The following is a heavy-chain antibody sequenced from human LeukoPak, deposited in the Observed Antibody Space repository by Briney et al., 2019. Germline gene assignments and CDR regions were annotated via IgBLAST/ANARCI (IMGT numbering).Heavy chain of an antibody. J-gene: IGHJ4*02. CDR3: AKDFGWQQLGRFDY. Sequence: HSGGSLRLSCAASGFTFSSYAMSWVRQAPGKGLEWVSAISGSGGSTYYADSVKGRFTISRDNSKNTLYLQMNSLRAEDTAVYYCAKDFGWQQLGRFDYWGQGTLVTVSS. CDR1: GFTFSSYA. D-gene: IGHD6-13*01. V-gene: IGHV3-23*01. CDR2: ISGSGGST.